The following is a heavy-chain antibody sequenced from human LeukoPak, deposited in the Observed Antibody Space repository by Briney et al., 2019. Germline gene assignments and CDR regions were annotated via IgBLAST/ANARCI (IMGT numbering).Heavy chain of an antibody. CDR1: GFTFSSYA. J-gene: IGHJ3*02. Sequence: PGGSLRLSCAASGFTFSSYAMHWVRQAPGKGLEWVAVISYDGSNKYYADSVKGRFTISRDNSKNTLYLQMNSLRAEDTAVYYCASRHGAFDIWGQGTMVTVSS. V-gene: IGHV3-30*04. CDR3: ASRHGAFDI. CDR2: ISYDGSNK.